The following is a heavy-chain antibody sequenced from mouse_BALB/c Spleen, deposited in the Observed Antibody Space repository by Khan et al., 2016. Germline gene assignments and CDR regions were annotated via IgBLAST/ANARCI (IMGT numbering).Heavy chain of an antibody. CDR1: GYTFSSYW. CDR2: ILHGSGST. V-gene: IGHV1-9*01. J-gene: IGHJ3*01. Sequence: QVRLQQSGAELMKPGASVKISCKASGYTFSSYWIEWVKQRPGHGLEWIGEILHGSGSTNYDENFKVKATFTADTSSNTAYMQLSTLTSEDSAVYYCARGTYWGRGTLVTVSA. CDR3: ARGTY.